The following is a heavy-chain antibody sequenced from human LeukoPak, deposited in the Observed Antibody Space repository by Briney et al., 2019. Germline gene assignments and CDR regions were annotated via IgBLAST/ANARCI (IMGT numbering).Heavy chain of an antibody. CDR2: IYYSGST. CDR3: ARTRYMRRGYSYGSDY. J-gene: IGHJ4*02. V-gene: IGHV4-39*07. D-gene: IGHD5-18*01. Sequence: SETLSLTCTVSGGSISSSNYYWGWIRQSPGKGLEWMGTIYYSGSTYYNPSLKSRVTISVDTSKNQFSLKLSSVTAADTAVYYCARTRYMRRGYSYGSDYWGQGTLVTVSS. CDR1: GGSISSSNYY.